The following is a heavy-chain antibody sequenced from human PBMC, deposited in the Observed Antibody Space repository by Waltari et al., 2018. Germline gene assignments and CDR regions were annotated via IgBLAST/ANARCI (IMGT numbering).Heavy chain of an antibody. J-gene: IGHJ4*02. CDR2: IYYSGST. Sequence: QVQLQESGPGLVKPSETLSLTCPVSGCSISSYYWSWIRQPPGKGLEWIGYIYYSGSTNYNPSLKSRVTISVDTSKNQFSLKLSSVTAADTAVYYCARDSGRGYSYGSFDYWGQGTLVTVSS. D-gene: IGHD5-18*01. CDR1: GCSISSYY. CDR3: ARDSGRGYSYGSFDY. V-gene: IGHV4-59*01.